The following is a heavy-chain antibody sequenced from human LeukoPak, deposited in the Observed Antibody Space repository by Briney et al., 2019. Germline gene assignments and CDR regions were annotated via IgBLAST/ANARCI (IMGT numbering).Heavy chain of an antibody. D-gene: IGHD4-4*01. CDR3: ARGRTVTTGN. CDR2: INHSEST. CDR1: GGSFSGYY. J-gene: IGHJ4*02. Sequence: SETLSLTCAVYGGSFSGYYWSWIRQPPGKGLEWIGEINHSESTNYNPSLKSRVTISVDTSKNQFSLKLSSVTAADTAVYYCARGRTVTTGNWGQGTLVTVSS. V-gene: IGHV4-34*01.